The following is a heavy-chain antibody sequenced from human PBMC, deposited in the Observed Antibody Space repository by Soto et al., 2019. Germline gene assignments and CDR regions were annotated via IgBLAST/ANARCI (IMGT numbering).Heavy chain of an antibody. CDR1: GGNFITFA. Sequence: QVELVQSGAEVKEPGSSVKVSCKASGGNFITFAISWVRQAPGQGLEWMGETIPISSTTKSAHKFQDRVTSSADGSSSTVHMELRSLTSEDTAFYFCAKKLGIDPFGSYGLAVWGQGTTVTVSS. V-gene: IGHV1-69*01. CDR2: TIPISSTT. CDR3: AKKLGIDPFGSYGLAV. J-gene: IGHJ6*02. D-gene: IGHD7-27*01.